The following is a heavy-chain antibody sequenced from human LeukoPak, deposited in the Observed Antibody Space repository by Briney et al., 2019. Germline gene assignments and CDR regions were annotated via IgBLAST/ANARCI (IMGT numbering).Heavy chain of an antibody. CDR3: ARRYPGYCSSTSCYPDYYYYYMDV. V-gene: IGHV3-21*01. J-gene: IGHJ6*03. Sequence: GGSLRLSCAASGFTFSSYSMNWVRQAPGKGLEWVSSISSSSSYIYYADSVKGRFTISRDNAKNSLCLQMNSLRAEDTAVYYCARRYPGYCSSTSCYPDYYYYYMDVWGKGTTVTVSS. CDR1: GFTFSSYS. CDR2: ISSSSSYI. D-gene: IGHD2-2*03.